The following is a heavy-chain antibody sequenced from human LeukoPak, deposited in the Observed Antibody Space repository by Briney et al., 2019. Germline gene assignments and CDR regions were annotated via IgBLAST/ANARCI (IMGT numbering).Heavy chain of an antibody. CDR1: GFTFSSYA. V-gene: IGHV3-23*01. J-gene: IGHJ4*02. Sequence: GGSLRLSCAASGFTFSSYAMSWARQAPGKGLEWVSAISGSGGSTYYADSVKGRFTISRDNSKNTLYLQMNSLRAEDTAVYYCAKDREDTIFGVVNPFDYWGQGTLVTVSS. CDR2: ISGSGGST. D-gene: IGHD3-3*01. CDR3: AKDREDTIFGVVNPFDY.